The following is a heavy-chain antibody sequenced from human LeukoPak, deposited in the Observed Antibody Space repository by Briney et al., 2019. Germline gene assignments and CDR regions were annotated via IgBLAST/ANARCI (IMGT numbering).Heavy chain of an antibody. CDR3: ARSPSASSSWRWYFDL. CDR2: INHSGST. J-gene: IGHJ2*01. Sequence: PSETLSLTCAVYGESFSGYYWSWIRQPPGKGLEWIGEINHSGSTNYNPSLKSRVTISVDTSKNQFSLKLSSVTAADTAVYYCARSPSASSSWRWYFDLWGRGTLVTVSS. V-gene: IGHV4-34*01. D-gene: IGHD6-13*01. CDR1: GESFSGYY.